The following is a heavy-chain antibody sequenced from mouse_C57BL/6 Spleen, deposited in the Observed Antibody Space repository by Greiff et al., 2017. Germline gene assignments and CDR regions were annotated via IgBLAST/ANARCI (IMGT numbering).Heavy chain of an antibody. CDR3: ARSNWESDWYFDV. Sequence: QVQLQQSGAELMKPGASVKLSCKASGYTFTSYWMHWVKQRPGRGLEWIGRIDPNSGGTKYNEKFKSKATLTVDKPSSTAYMQLSSLTSEDSAVYYCARSNWESDWYFDVWGTGTTVTVSS. CDR2: IDPNSGGT. V-gene: IGHV1-72*01. CDR1: GYTFTSYW. J-gene: IGHJ1*03. D-gene: IGHD4-1*02.